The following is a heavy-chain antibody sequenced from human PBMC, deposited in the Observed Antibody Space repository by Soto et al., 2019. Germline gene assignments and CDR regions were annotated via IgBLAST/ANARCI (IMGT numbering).Heavy chain of an antibody. CDR2: IFNSGTT. CDR1: GASTVSHYH. J-gene: IGHJ4*02. D-gene: IGHD1-26*01. V-gene: IGHV4-31*02. CDR3: ALALGPTTGLDS. Sequence: QVQLQESGPGLVKPSQTLSLTCSVSGASTVSHYHWTWIRQPPGKGLGWMGYIFNSGTTFYNPSLTSRLSISMDTSGNHFSLELRSVTAADTAVYYCALALGPTTGLDSWGQGTLVTVSS.